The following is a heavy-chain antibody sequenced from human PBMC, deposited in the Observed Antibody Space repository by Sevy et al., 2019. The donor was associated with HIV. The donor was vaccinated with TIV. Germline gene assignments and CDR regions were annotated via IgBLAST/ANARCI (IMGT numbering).Heavy chain of an antibody. CDR1: GFSVSSHA. J-gene: IGHJ4*02. Sequence: GGSLRLSCAASGFSVSSHAMHWVRQAPGKGLEWVELISYDGSSKYYSDSVKGQFTISRDNSKNMLYLQMNSLRPEDTALYYCSRDAGYSVGWYPSDYWGQGTLVTVSS. V-gene: IGHV3-30-3*01. CDR2: ISYDGSSK. CDR3: SRDAGYSVGWYPSDY. D-gene: IGHD2-15*01.